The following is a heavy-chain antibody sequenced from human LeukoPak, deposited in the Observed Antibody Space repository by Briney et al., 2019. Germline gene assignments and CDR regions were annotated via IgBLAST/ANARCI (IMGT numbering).Heavy chain of an antibody. Sequence: GGSLRLSCAASRFTFSGYGMHWVRQAPGKGLEWVAFIWSDGSKTYYADSVKGRFTISRDNSRNRLYLEMNSLRAEDTAVYYCAKESGGASKFDNWGQGTLVTVSS. CDR2: IWSDGSKT. D-gene: IGHD1-26*01. V-gene: IGHV3-33*03. CDR3: AKESGGASKFDN. CDR1: RFTFSGYG. J-gene: IGHJ4*02.